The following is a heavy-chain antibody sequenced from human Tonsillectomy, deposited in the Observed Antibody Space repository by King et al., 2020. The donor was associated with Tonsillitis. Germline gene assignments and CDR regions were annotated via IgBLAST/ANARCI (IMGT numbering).Heavy chain of an antibody. J-gene: IGHJ6*02. CDR1: GFTFSNYD. Sequence: VQLVESGGGLVQPGGSLRLSCAASGFTFSNYDMHWVRQATGKGLEWVSAIGTAGDTYYPGSVKGRFTISRDNAKNSLYLQMNNLRAGGTAVYYCARAVPNWGRDYFYGLDVWGQGTTVTVSS. D-gene: IGHD7-27*01. CDR3: ARAVPNWGRDYFYGLDV. V-gene: IGHV3-13*01. CDR2: IGTAGDT.